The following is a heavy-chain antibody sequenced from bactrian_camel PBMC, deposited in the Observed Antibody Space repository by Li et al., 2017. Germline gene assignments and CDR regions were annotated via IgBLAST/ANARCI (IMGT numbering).Heavy chain of an antibody. V-gene: IGHV3S68*01. J-gene: IGHJ4*01. CDR2: INTYDGVT. Sequence: VQLVESGGGSVQAGGSLRLSCVASGAWFSRNMGWFRQAPGMERETVACINTYDGVTIYADSVKGRFTIFQDKAKNTIYLQMNLLKPEDTAMYYCAAGRTSSLIPVRYTYWGQGTQVTVS. D-gene: IGHD3*01. CDR3: AAGRTSSLIPVRYTY. CDR1: GAWFSRN.